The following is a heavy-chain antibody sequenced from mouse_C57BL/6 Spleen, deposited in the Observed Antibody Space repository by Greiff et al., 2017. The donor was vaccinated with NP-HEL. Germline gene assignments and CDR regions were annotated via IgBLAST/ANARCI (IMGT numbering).Heavy chain of an antibody. CDR1: GYSFTGYF. CDR3: ARDGSSGFAY. CDR2: INPYNGDT. D-gene: IGHD1-1*01. Sequence: VQLQQSGPELVKPGDSVKISCKASGYSFTGYFMNWVMQSHGKSLEWIGRINPYNGDTFYNQKFKGKATLPVDKSSSTAHMELRSLTSEDSAVYYCARDGSSGFAYWGQGTLVTVSA. J-gene: IGHJ3*01. V-gene: IGHV1-20*01.